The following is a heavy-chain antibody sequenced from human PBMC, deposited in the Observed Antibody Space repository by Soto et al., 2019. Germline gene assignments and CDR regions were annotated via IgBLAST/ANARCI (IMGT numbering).Heavy chain of an antibody. D-gene: IGHD2-21*02. CDR1: CSTFTSSG. J-gene: IGHJ5*02. CDR2: ISAYNGNT. V-gene: IGHV1-18*01. CDR3: ARDLKVAYCGGDRSTRWFVP. Sequence: APVKVSCKASCSTFTSSGISWVRHPPGQGLEWMGWISAYNGNTNYAQKLQGRVTMTTDTSTSTAYMELRSLRSDDTAVYYCARDLKVAYCGGDRSTRWFVPWGQGTLLTVSS.